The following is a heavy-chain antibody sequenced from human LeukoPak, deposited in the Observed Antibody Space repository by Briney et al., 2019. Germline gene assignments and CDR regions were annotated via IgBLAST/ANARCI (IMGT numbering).Heavy chain of an antibody. CDR2: IYYSGST. CDR3: ARDRPGDGYFDY. V-gene: IGHV4-59*11. D-gene: IGHD5-24*01. Sequence: SETLSLTCTVSGGSISSHYWSWIRQPPGKGLDWIGYIYYSGSTNYNPSLKSRVTISVDTSKNQFSLKLSSVTAADTAVCYCARDRPGDGYFDYWGQGTLVTVSS. CDR1: GGSISSHY. J-gene: IGHJ4*02.